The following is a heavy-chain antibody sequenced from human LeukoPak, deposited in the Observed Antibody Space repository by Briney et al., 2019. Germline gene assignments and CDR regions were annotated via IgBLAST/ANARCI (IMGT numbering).Heavy chain of an antibody. Sequence: SVKVSCKASGYTFTSYDINWVRQATGQGLEWMGRIIPILGIANYVQKFQGRVTITADKSTSTAYMELSSLRSEDTAVYYCARGRFYYYGMDVWGQGTTVTVSS. D-gene: IGHD3-3*01. V-gene: IGHV1-69*04. CDR3: ARGRFYYYGMDV. CDR2: IIPILGIA. CDR1: GYTFTSYD. J-gene: IGHJ6*02.